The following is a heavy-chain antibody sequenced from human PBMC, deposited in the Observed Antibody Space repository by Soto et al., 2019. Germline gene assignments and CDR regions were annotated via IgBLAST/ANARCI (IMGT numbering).Heavy chain of an antibody. V-gene: IGHV4-34*01. J-gene: IGHJ6*03. CDR2: INHSGST. D-gene: IGHD2-2*03. CDR1: GESFSRCY. Sequence: SEILSPTCAVCGESFSRCYRCWLRQPPGKGLEWIGEINHSGSTNYNPSLKSRVTISVDTSKNQCSLKLSSVTAADTAVYYCARGRGYCSSTSCYARGKEYYYYYMDVWGKGTTVTVSS. CDR3: ARGRGYCSSTSCYARGKEYYYYYMDV.